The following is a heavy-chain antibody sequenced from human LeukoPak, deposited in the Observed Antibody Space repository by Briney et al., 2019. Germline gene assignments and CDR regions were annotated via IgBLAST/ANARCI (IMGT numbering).Heavy chain of an antibody. Sequence: GGSLRLSCAASGFTFSSYWMHWVRQAPGKGLVWVSRINSDGSSTSYADSVKGRFTISRDNAKNTLYLQMNSLRAEDTAVYYCAKGQRLGELSLHGMDVWGQGTTVTVSS. D-gene: IGHD3-16*02. CDR3: AKGQRLGELSLHGMDV. CDR2: INSDGSST. V-gene: IGHV3-74*01. CDR1: GFTFSSYW. J-gene: IGHJ6*02.